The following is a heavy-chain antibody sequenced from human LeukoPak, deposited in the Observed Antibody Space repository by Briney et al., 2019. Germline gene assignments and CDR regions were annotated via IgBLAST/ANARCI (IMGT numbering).Heavy chain of an antibody. CDR3: ARGPYPNPRA. D-gene: IGHD1-14*01. CDR1: GGSISSSSFY. J-gene: IGHJ5*02. CDR2: INHSGST. V-gene: IGHV4-39*07. Sequence: SETLSLTCTVSGGSISSSSFYWSWIRQPPGKGLEWIGEINHSGSTNYNPSLKSRVTISVDTSKNQFSLKLSSVTAADTAVYYCARGPYPNPRAWGQGTLVTISS.